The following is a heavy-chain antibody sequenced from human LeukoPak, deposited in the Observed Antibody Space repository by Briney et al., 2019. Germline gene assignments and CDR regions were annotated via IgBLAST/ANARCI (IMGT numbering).Heavy chain of an antibody. CDR3: ARVCRDGYNFDAFDI. J-gene: IGHJ3*02. D-gene: IGHD5-24*01. Sequence: ASVKVSCKASGYTFTIYYMHWVRQSPGQGLEWLGIINPSGGSTSYAQKFQGRVTMTTDTSTSTLYLELSSLRSEDTAVYYCARVCRDGYNFDAFDIWGQGTMVTVSS. CDR1: GYTFTIYY. CDR2: INPSGGST. V-gene: IGHV1-46*01.